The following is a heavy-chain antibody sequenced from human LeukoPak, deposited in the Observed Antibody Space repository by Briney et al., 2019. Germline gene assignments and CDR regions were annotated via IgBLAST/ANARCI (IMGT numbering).Heavy chain of an antibody. V-gene: IGHV3-48*04. CDR2: ISSSSSTI. D-gene: IGHD3-22*01. CDR1: GFTFSSYS. J-gene: IGHJ5*02. CDR3: AKHDPRRVVITNWFDP. Sequence: GGSLRLSCAASGFTFSSYSMNWVRQAPGKGLEWVSYISSSSSTIYYADSVKGRFTISRDNAKNSLYLQMNSLRAEDTAVYYCAKHDPRRVVITNWFDPWGQGTLVTVSS.